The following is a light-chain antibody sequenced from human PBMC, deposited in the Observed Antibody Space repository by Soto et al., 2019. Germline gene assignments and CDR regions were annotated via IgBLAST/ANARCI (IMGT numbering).Light chain of an antibody. CDR1: QSVSSY. CDR3: QQSYSIPYT. J-gene: IGKJ2*01. V-gene: IGKV1-39*01. Sequence: DIQMTQSPSSLSALVGDRVTITCRSSQSVSSYLNWYQQKPGKAPKLLIYSASSLQSGVPSRFSGSGSGTDFTLTISSLQPEDVATYYCQQSYSIPYTFGQGTKLEIK. CDR2: SAS.